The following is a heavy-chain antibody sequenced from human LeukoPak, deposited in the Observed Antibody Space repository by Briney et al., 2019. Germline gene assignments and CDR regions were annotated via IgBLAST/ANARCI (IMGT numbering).Heavy chain of an antibody. J-gene: IGHJ4*02. V-gene: IGHV3-30*18. Sequence: PGRSLRLSCAASGFTFRNYATYWVRQAPGKGLEWVAFTNYDGSDRCYADSVKGRFTVSRDNPKNTLYLQMNSLRTEDTAVYYCAKDLPDRYSLEYWGQGTMVTVPS. CDR3: AKDLPDRYSLEY. CDR2: TNYDGSDR. CDR1: GFTFRNYA. D-gene: IGHD2-15*01.